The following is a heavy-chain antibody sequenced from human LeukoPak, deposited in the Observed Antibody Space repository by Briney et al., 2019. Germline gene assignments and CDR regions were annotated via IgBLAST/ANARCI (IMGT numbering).Heavy chain of an antibody. J-gene: IGHJ5*02. CDR1: GGSISSYY. Sequence: PSETLSLTCTVSGGSISSYYWSWIRQPPGKGLEWIGYIYYSGSTNYNPSLKSRVTISVDTSKKQFSLNLTSVTAADTAVYYCARGPSVTSIGGPWGQGTLVTVSA. CDR2: IYYSGST. D-gene: IGHD4-17*01. V-gene: IGHV4-59*01. CDR3: ARGPSVTSIGGP.